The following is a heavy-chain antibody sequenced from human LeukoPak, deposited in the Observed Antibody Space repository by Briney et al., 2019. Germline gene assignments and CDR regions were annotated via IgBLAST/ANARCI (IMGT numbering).Heavy chain of an antibody. CDR3: ARQGYGSGSYSVYYYYGMDV. J-gene: IGHJ6*04. CDR1: GFTFSSYW. Sequence: GGSLRLSCAASGFTFSSYWMSWVRQAPGKGLEWVDNIKQDGREKYYVDSVKGRFTISRDNAKNSLYLQMNSLRAEDTAVYYCARQGYGSGSYSVYYYYGMDVWGKGTTVTVSS. CDR2: IKQDGREK. D-gene: IGHD3-10*01. V-gene: IGHV3-7*03.